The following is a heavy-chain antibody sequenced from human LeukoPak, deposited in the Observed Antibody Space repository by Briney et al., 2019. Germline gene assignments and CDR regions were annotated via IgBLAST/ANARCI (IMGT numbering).Heavy chain of an antibody. J-gene: IGHJ4*02. CDR3: ARLLRLGELDDY. V-gene: IGHV1-18*01. D-gene: IGHD3-16*01. CDR2: ISAYNGNT. Sequence: ASVKVSCKASGYTFTSYGISWVRQAPGQGLEWMGWISAYNGNTNYAQKFQGRVTMTTDTSTSTAYMELRSLRSDDTAVYYCARLLRLGELDDYWGQGTLVTVSS. CDR1: GYTFTSYG.